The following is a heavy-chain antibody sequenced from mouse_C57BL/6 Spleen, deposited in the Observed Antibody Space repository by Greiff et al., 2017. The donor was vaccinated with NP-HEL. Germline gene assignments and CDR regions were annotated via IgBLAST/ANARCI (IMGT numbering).Heavy chain of an antibody. CDR2: IDPSDSYT. V-gene: IGHV1-59*01. J-gene: IGHJ2*01. D-gene: IGHD3-1*01. Sequence: QVQLQQPGAELVRPGTSVKLSCKASGYTFTSYWMHWVKQRPGQGLEWIGVIDPSDSYTNYNQKFKGKATLTVDTSSSTAYMQLSSLTSEDSAVYYCARSGGTGYFDYWGQGTTLTVSS. CDR3: ARSGGTGYFDY. CDR1: GYTFTSYW.